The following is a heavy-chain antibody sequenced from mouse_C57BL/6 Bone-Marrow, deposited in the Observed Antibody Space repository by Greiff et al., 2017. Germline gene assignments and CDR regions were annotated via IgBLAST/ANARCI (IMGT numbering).Heavy chain of an antibody. V-gene: IGHV1-80*01. CDR1: GYAFSSYW. Sequence: QVQLRQSGAELVKPGASVKISCKASGYAFSSYWMNWVKQRPGKGLEWIGQIYPGDGDTNYNGKFKGKATLTADKSSSTAYMQLSSLTSEDSAVYFGARNPRGDGGAMDYWGQGTSVTVSS. D-gene: IGHD3-3*01. CDR2: IYPGDGDT. J-gene: IGHJ4*01. CDR3: ARNPRGDGGAMDY.